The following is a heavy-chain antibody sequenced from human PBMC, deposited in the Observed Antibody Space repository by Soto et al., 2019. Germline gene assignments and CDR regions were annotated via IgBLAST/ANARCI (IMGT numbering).Heavy chain of an antibody. CDR2: FESGGSI. J-gene: IGHJ3*02. Sequence: EVQLVASGGGLIQPGGSLRLSCAASGVTVNTNYMSWVRQSPGKGLEWVSLFESGGSIYYADSVKGRFTISRDSFKNTLSLQMNSLRVEDTAVYYCASTTVWKNAFEIWGQGTLVSVSS. CDR1: GVTVNTNY. CDR3: ASTTVWKNAFEI. V-gene: IGHV3-53*01. D-gene: IGHD3-16*01.